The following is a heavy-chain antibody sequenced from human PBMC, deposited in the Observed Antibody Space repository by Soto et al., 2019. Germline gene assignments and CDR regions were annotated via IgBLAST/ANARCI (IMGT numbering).Heavy chain of an antibody. Sequence: GASVKVSCKASGFSFTSSAMQWVRQARGQRLEWIGWIVVGSGNTNYAQKFQERVTITRDMSTSTAYMELSSLRSEDTAVYYCAADLGYYDSPWGQGTLVTVSS. CDR3: AADLGYYDSP. CDR2: IVVGSGNT. V-gene: IGHV1-58*02. J-gene: IGHJ5*02. D-gene: IGHD3-22*01. CDR1: GFSFTSSA.